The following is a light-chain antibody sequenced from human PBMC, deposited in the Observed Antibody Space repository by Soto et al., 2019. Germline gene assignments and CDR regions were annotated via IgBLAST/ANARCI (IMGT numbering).Light chain of an antibody. Sequence: QPVLTQSPSASASLGASVKRTCTLSSGHSSYAIAWHQQQPEKAPRYLMKVNSDGRYSKGDGIPDRFSGSSSGAERYLTISSLQSEDEADYYCQTWGTGIVVFGGGTKLTVL. V-gene: IGLV4-69*01. CDR1: SGHSSYA. J-gene: IGLJ2*01. CDR2: VNSDGRY. CDR3: QTWGTGIVV.